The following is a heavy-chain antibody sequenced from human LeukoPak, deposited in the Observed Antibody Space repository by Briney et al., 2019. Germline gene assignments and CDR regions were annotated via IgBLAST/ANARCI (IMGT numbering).Heavy chain of an antibody. Sequence: GGSLRLSCAASGFTFSSYAMSWARQAPGKGLEWVSAISGSGGGTYYADSVKGRFTISRDNSKNTLYLQMNSLRAEDTAVYYCAKVLAVAGTDDYWGQGTLVTVSS. D-gene: IGHD6-19*01. V-gene: IGHV3-23*01. CDR2: ISGSGGGT. CDR1: GFTFSSYA. CDR3: AKVLAVAGTDDY. J-gene: IGHJ4*02.